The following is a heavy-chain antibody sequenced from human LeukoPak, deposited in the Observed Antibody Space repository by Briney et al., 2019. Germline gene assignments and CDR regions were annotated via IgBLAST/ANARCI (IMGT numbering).Heavy chain of an antibody. Sequence: GSLGLSCAASGFTFSSYWMSWVRQAPGKGLEWIGSIYYSGSTYYNPSLKSRVTISVDTSKNQFSLKLSSVTAADTAVYYCARHSIAAAGYYYWGQGTLVTVSS. CDR3: ARHSIAAAGYYY. J-gene: IGHJ4*02. CDR1: GFTFSSYW. D-gene: IGHD6-13*01. CDR2: IYYSGST. V-gene: IGHV4-39*01.